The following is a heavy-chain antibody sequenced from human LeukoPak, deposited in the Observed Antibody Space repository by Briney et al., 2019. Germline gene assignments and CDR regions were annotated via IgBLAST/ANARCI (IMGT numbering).Heavy chain of an antibody. J-gene: IGHJ4*02. CDR3: AREAPPDLEWLLEPNYFDY. Sequence: GGPLRLSCAASGFTFSSYSMNWVRQAPGKGLEWVSSISSSSSYIYYADSVKGRFTISRDNAKNSLYLQMNSLRAEDTAVYYCAREAPPDLEWLLEPNYFDYWGQGTLVTVSS. D-gene: IGHD3-3*01. CDR2: ISSSSSYI. V-gene: IGHV3-21*01. CDR1: GFTFSSYS.